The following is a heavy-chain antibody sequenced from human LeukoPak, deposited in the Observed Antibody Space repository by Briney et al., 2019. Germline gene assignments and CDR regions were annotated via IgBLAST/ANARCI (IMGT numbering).Heavy chain of an antibody. Sequence: PSETLSLTCTVSGGSISSYYWSWIRQPPGKGLEWIGYIYYSGSTNYNPSLKSRVTISVDTSKNQFSLKLSSVTAADTAVYYCARGSEDYYDSSGYYYFDYWGQGTLVTVSS. CDR2: IYYSGST. CDR1: GGSISSYY. V-gene: IGHV4-59*08. D-gene: IGHD3-22*01. CDR3: ARGSEDYYDSSGYYYFDY. J-gene: IGHJ4*02.